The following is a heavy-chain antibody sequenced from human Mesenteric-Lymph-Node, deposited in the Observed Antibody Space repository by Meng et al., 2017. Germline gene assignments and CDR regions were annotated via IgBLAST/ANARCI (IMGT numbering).Heavy chain of an antibody. D-gene: IGHD6-19*01. CDR2: INTNTGNP. Sequence: QVQLVQSVTDLKKPGASVKVSFKASGYTFTSYAMNWVQQAPGQGLEWMGWINTNTGNPTYAQGFTGRFVFSLDTSVSTAYLQISSLKAEDTAVYYCVIGMAVAGSGWFDYWGQGTLVTVSS. V-gene: IGHV7-4-1*02. CDR3: VIGMAVAGSGWFDY. CDR1: GYTFTSYA. J-gene: IGHJ4*02.